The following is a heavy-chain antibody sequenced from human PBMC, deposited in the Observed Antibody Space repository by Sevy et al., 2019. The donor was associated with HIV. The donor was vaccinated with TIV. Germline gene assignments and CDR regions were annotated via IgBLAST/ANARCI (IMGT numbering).Heavy chain of an antibody. CDR2: ISSGNTYT. CDR1: GLIFSDYY. Sequence: GGSLRLSCAASGLIFSDYYMGWVRQAPGKGLEWVADISSGNTYTNYADSVKGRFTISRDNAKKSLYLQMNTLRAEDTAVYYCARLRVIASAPYYFDYWGQGAPVTVSS. D-gene: IGHD2-21*01. CDR3: ARLRVIASAPYYFDY. V-gene: IGHV3-11*06. J-gene: IGHJ4*02.